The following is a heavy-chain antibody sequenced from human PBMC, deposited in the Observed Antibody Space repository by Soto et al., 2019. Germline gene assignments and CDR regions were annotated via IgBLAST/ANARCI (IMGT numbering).Heavy chain of an antibody. CDR2: ISGYNGNT. Sequence: QVQLVQSGAEVKKPGASVKVSCKSSGYTFSMSGISWVRQAPGQGLEWMGWISGYNGNTNYEQKFQDRATMTTDTTTNTAXMELXXXXSXXTAVYYXARXXXXPXYYYGMDVWGQGTTVTVSS. V-gene: IGHV1-18*01. CDR3: ARXXXXPXYYYGMDV. J-gene: IGHJ6*02. CDR1: GYTFSMSG.